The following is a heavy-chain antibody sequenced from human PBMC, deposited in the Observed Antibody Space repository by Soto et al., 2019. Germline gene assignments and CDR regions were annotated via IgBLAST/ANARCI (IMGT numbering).Heavy chain of an antibody. CDR3: ARGLITGSQYSGGWYYFDS. D-gene: IGHD1-26*01. CDR2: ISYSGTT. V-gene: IGHV4-39*01. Sequence: SETLSLTCTVSGDSISSSSYFWVWIRQPPGKGLEWIGGISYSGTTYYNPSLKSRVTISVDTSKRQFSLELSSVTAADTAVYYCARGLITGSQYSGGWYYFDSWGQGTQVTVSS. J-gene: IGHJ4*02. CDR1: GDSISSSSYF.